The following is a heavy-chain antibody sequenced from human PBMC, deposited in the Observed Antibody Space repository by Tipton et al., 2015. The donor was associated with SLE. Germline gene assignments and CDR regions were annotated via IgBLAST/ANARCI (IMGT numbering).Heavy chain of an antibody. J-gene: IGHJ3*02. CDR1: GFTLRSYE. Sequence: GSLRLSCVDSGFTLRSYEMNWVRQAPGKGLEWISYIDHDGSVTFYADSVKGRFTISRDNAKNSLYLQMNSLGAEDTAVYYCARQHYDILTDHSASGFDIWGQGTMVTVSS. D-gene: IGHD3-9*01. CDR2: IDHDGSVT. V-gene: IGHV3-48*03. CDR3: ARQHYDILTDHSASGFDI.